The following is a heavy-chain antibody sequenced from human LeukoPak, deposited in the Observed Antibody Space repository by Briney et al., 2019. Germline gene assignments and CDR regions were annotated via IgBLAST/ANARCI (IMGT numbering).Heavy chain of an antibody. CDR2: IYYSGST. V-gene: IGHV4-59*12. Sequence: PSETLSLTCTVSGGSISSYYWSWIRQPPGKGLEWIGYIYYSGSTNYNPSLKSRVTISVDTSKNQFSLKLSSVTAADTAVYYCARDHSYGYFDYWGQGTLVTVSS. CDR1: GGSISSYY. D-gene: IGHD5-18*01. CDR3: ARDHSYGYFDY. J-gene: IGHJ4*02.